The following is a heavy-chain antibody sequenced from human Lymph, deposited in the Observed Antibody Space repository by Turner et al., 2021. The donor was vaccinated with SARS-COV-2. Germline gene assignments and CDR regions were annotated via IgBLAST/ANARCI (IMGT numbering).Heavy chain of an antibody. CDR1: GYTLTGSY. CDR3: ARDVERYNDFWSGYSGGYGMDV. D-gene: IGHD3-3*01. V-gene: IGHV1-2*02. Sequence: QVQLVQSGAEVKKPGASVKVSCKASGYTLTGSYMHWVRQAPGQGLEWMGWINPNSGGTNYAQKFQGRVTMTRDTSISAAYMELSRLRSDDTAVYYCARDVERYNDFWSGYSGGYGMDVWGQGTTVTVSS. J-gene: IGHJ6*02. CDR2: INPNSGGT.